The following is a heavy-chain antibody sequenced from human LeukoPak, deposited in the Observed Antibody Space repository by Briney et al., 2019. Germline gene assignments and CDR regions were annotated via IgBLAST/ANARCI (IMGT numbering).Heavy chain of an antibody. Sequence: PSGTLSLTCAVSGVSISSSEWWIWVRQPPGQGLEWIGEIHRAGRTRYNPSLKSRVTMSMDYSKNQFSLNVSSVTAADTAVYYCGKTDIYFNPIDYWGPGSLVTVSS. CDR2: IHRAGRT. CDR3: GKTDIYFNPIDY. V-gene: IGHV4-4*02. D-gene: IGHD3-9*01. CDR1: GVSISSSEW. J-gene: IGHJ4*02.